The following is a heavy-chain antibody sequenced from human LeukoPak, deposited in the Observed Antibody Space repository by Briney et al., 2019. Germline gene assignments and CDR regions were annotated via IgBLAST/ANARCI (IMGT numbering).Heavy chain of an antibody. J-gene: IGHJ4*02. CDR3: TTVTLRPVGL. CDR1: GFTFSSYS. Sequence: GGSLRLSCAASGFTFSSYSMNWVRQTPGKGLEWVSFISNSSSYIYYADSVKGRFTISRDNAKNSLYLQINNLRAEDTAVYYCTTVTLRPVGLWGQGTLVTVSS. D-gene: IGHD3-10*01. V-gene: IGHV3-21*03. CDR2: ISNSSSYI.